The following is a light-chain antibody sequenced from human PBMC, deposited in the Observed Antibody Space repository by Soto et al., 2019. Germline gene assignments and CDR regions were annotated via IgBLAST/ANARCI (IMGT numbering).Light chain of an antibody. CDR2: DVS. CDR1: HHVHKY. CDR3: QHHDVAPYT. J-gene: IGKJ2*01. Sequence: DIQMTQSPSSLSASVGDRVSLTCQASHHVHKYLNWYQQKPGKAPNLLIYDVSKLKTGVASRFSGSGSGTQFNLTITNLQPEDFATYYCQHHDVAPYTFGQGNRLDI. V-gene: IGKV1-33*01.